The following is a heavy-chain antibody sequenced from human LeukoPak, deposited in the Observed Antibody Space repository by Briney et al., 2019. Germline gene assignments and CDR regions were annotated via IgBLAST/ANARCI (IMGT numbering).Heavy chain of an antibody. CDR2: INPNSGGT. CDR3: ARVSMIVVARDAFDI. V-gene: IGHV1-2*02. J-gene: IGHJ3*02. D-gene: IGHD3-22*01. CDR1: GYTFTGYY. Sequence: ASVKVSCKASGYTFTGYYMHWVRQAPGQGLEWMGWINPNSGGTNYAQKFQGRVTMTRDTSISTAYMELSRLGSDDTAVYYCARVSMIVVARDAFDIWGQGTMVTVSS.